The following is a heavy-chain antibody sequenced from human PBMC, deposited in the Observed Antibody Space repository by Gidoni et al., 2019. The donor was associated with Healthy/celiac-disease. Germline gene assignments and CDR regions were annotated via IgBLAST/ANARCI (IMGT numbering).Heavy chain of an antibody. J-gene: IGHJ6*02. Sequence: QVQLVESGGGVVQPGRSLRLSCAASGFTFSSYAMHWVRQAPGKGLEWVAVISYDGSNKYYADSVKGRFTISRDNSKNTLYLQMNSLRAEDTAVYYCARDGKRSSSIYYYGMDVWGQGTTVTVSS. CDR1: GFTFSSYA. D-gene: IGHD6-6*01. CDR2: ISYDGSNK. CDR3: ARDGKRSSSIYYYGMDV. V-gene: IGHV3-30-3*01.